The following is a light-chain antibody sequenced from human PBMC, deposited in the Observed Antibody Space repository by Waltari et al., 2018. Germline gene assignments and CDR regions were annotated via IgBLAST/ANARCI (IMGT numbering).Light chain of an antibody. V-gene: IGKV3-20*01. J-gene: IGKJ1*01. CDR2: GAS. CDR3: QHYVRLPAT. CDR1: QSVDRT. Sequence: EIVLTQSPGTLSLSPGERATLSCRASQSVDRTLAWYQQKPGQAPRLLMYGASSRATGTPDRFSGSGSGTDFSLTISRLEPEDFAVYYCQHYVRLPATFGQGTKVEIK.